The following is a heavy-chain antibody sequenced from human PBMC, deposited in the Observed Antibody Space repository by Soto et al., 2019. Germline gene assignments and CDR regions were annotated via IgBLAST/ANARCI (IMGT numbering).Heavy chain of an antibody. Sequence: PGESLKISCKGSGYNFPRYWIGWVRQMPGKGLEWMGIIYPGDSDTRYSPSFQGQVTISVDKSISTAYLQWSSLKASDTAMYYCARRSLIPTFWFDPWGQGTLVTVSS. D-gene: IGHD2-8*01. CDR3: ARRSLIPTFWFDP. CDR2: IYPGDSDT. CDR1: GYNFPRYW. V-gene: IGHV5-51*01. J-gene: IGHJ5*02.